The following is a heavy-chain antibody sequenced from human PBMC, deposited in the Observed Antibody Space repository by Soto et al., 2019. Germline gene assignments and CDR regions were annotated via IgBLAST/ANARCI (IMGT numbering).Heavy chain of an antibody. D-gene: IGHD3-10*01. Sequence: ASVKVSCTASGFTFTSSAMQWVRQARGQRLEWIGWIVVGSGNTNYAQKFQERVTITRDMSTSTAYMELSSLRSEDTAVYYCAAGTRGYYYYYYGMDVWGQGTTVTVSS. V-gene: IGHV1-58*02. J-gene: IGHJ6*02. CDR1: GFTFTSSA. CDR3: AAGTRGYYYYYYGMDV. CDR2: IVVGSGNT.